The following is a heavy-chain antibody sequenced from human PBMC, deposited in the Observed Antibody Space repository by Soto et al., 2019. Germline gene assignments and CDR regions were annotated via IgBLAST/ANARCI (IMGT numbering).Heavy chain of an antibody. J-gene: IGHJ4*02. D-gene: IGHD2-2*03. CDR2: IYYSGST. CDR3: ASGWMAAFDN. V-gene: IGHV4-59*01. CDR1: GGSISSYY. Sequence: PSETLSLTCTVSGGSISSYYWSWIRQPPGKGLEWIGYIYYSGSTLYNPSLKRRVTISADTAKNQFSLRLTSLTAADTAVYYCASGWMAAFDNWGQGTLVTVSS.